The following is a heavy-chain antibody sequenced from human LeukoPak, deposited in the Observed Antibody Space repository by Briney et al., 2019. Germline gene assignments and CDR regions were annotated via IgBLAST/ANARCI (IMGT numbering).Heavy chain of an antibody. J-gene: IGHJ4*02. Sequence: SETLSLTCTVSGGSISSYYWSWIRQPPGKGLEWIGYIYYSGSTNYNPSLKSRVTISVDTSKNQFSLKLSSVAAADTAVYYCARGGSSGFNKWFDYWGQGTLVTVSS. CDR2: IYYSGST. V-gene: IGHV4-59*01. D-gene: IGHD6-19*01. CDR1: GGSISSYY. CDR3: ARGGSSGFNKWFDY.